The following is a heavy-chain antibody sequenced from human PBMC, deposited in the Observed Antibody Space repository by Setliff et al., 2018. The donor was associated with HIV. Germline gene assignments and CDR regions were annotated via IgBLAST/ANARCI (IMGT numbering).Heavy chain of an antibody. J-gene: IGHJ4*02. CDR1: GGSISSHY. CDR2: IYHSGTT. Sequence: SETLSLTCAVYGGSISSHYWGWIRQPPGKGLEWIGYIYHSGTTNQNPSLSSRVTISVDPSKNQFSLKLSSVTAADTAVYYCARVRNYNFWSGYLDYWGQGTLVTVSS. CDR3: ARVRNYNFWSGYLDY. D-gene: IGHD3-3*01. V-gene: IGHV4-34*01.